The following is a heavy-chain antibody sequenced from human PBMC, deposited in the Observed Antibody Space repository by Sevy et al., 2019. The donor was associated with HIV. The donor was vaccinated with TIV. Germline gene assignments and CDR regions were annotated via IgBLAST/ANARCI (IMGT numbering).Heavy chain of an antibody. V-gene: IGHV3-30*04. D-gene: IGHD2-15*01. J-gene: IGHJ5*02. CDR3: ARGPGVVAVAALNWFDP. CDR1: GLTFSCYA. Sequence: GGSLRLSCAASGLTFSCYAMHWVRQAPGKGLEWVAVISYDGSDKYFADSVKGRFTISRDNSKNTLFLQMNSLRTEDTAVYYCARGPGVVAVAALNWFDPWGQGTLVTVSS. CDR2: ISYDGSDK.